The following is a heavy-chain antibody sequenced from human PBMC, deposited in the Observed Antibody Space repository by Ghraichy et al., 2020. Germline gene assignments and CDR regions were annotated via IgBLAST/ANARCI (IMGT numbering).Heavy chain of an antibody. J-gene: IGHJ4*02. D-gene: IGHD1-26*01. CDR2: INWNGSST. V-gene: IGHV3-20*04. CDR1: GFSLENYG. CDR3: ARESSGSYYLDV. Sequence: GGSLRLSCAASGFSLENYGMSWVRQRPGQGLQWVSGINWNGSSTRYGDSMRARFTISRDSGKNSLYLQMNSLTVDDTAAYYCARESSGSYYLDVWGQGILVTVSP.